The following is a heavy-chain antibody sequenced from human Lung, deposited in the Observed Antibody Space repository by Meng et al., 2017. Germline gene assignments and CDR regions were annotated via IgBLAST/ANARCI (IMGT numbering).Heavy chain of an antibody. CDR1: GYTFTNYD. V-gene: IGHV1-8*01. CDR3: ATRNDGYDFDY. D-gene: IGHD1-1*01. J-gene: IGHJ4*02. Sequence: QVQLVQSGAEVKKPGASVRVSCKASGYTFTNYDINWVRQATGQGLQWMGWMNPNSGNTGYAQKFQGRVTMTRNTSISTAYMELGSLRSEDTAVYYCATRNDGYDFDYWGQGTLVTVSS. CDR2: MNPNSGNT.